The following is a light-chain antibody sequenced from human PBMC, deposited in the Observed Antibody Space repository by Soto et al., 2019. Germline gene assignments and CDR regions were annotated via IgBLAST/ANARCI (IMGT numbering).Light chain of an antibody. CDR1: QDIRNM. Sequence: DLQMTQSPSSLSASVGDRVTITCRASQDIRNMLAWYQQRPGKVPRLLIYAASTLYSGVSSRFSGSGSGTDFTLTISSLQPEDVATYYCQKYNNAPRTFGQGTKLDI. CDR2: AAS. J-gene: IGKJ2*02. CDR3: QKYNNAPRT. V-gene: IGKV1-27*01.